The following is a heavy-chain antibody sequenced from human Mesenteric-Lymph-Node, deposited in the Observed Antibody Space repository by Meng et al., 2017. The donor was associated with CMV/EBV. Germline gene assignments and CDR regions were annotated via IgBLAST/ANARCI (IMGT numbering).Heavy chain of an antibody. Sequence: GGSLRLSCAASGFTFTTFGMNWVRQAPGKGLEWVAVIRYDGTKKYYGDSVKGRFTISRDNSKNTLYLQMNSLRAEDTAVYYCARDRPLDYYDSSGYLDYWGQGTLVTVSS. D-gene: IGHD3-22*01. J-gene: IGHJ4*02. CDR2: IRYDGTKK. CDR3: ARDRPLDYYDSSGYLDY. V-gene: IGHV3-33*01. CDR1: GFTFTTFG.